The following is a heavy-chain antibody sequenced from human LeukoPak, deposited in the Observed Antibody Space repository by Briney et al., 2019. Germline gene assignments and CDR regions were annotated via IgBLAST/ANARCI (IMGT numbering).Heavy chain of an antibody. Sequence: GGSLRLSCAASGFTFSSYAMSWVRQAPGKGLEWVSGISGSGDSTYYADSVKGRFTISRDNAKNSLYLQMNSLRAEDTAVYYCAREKPRPAYGGNSGDFDYWGQGTLVTVSS. CDR2: ISGSGDST. CDR1: GFTFSSYA. D-gene: IGHD4-23*01. V-gene: IGHV3-23*01. CDR3: AREKPRPAYGGNSGDFDY. J-gene: IGHJ4*02.